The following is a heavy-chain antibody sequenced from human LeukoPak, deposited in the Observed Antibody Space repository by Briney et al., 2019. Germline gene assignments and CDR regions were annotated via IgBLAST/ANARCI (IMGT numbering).Heavy chain of an antibody. CDR1: GYTFTSYG. D-gene: IGHD3-10*01. CDR3: ARDRDYYGSGSYQDVDY. V-gene: IGHV1-18*01. J-gene: IGHJ4*02. Sequence: GASVTVSCKASGYTFTSYGISWVRQAPGQGLEWMGWISAYNGNTNYAQKLQGRVTMTTDTSTSTAYMELRSLRSDDTAVYYCARDRDYYGSGSYQDVDYWGQGTLVTVSS. CDR2: ISAYNGNT.